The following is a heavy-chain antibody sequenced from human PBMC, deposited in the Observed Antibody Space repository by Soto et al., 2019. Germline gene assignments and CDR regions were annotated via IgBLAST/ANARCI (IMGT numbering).Heavy chain of an antibody. D-gene: IGHD4-17*01. V-gene: IGHV1-3*01. Sequence: ASVKVSCKASGYTFTSYAIHWVRQAPGQRLEWMGWINAGNGNTKYSQKFQGRVTITRDTSASTAYMELSSLRSEDTAVYYCARLDTNDYGDYAGNYWGQGTLVTVSS. CDR1: GYTFTSYA. CDR3: ARLDTNDYGDYAGNY. J-gene: IGHJ4*02. CDR2: INAGNGNT.